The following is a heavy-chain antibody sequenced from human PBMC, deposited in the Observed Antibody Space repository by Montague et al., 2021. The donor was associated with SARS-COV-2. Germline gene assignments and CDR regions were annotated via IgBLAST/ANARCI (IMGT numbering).Heavy chain of an antibody. D-gene: IGHD6-19*01. J-gene: IGHJ4*02. CDR3: ARDIAVAGLFDY. V-gene: IGHV4-61*02. CDR1: GGSISSGSYY. CDR2: ISISGST. Sequence: TLSLTCTVSGGSISSGSYYWSWIRQPARKGLEWIGRISISGSTNYNPSLKSRVTISVDTSKNQFSLKLSSVTAADTAAYYCARDIAVAGLFDYWGQGTLVTVSS.